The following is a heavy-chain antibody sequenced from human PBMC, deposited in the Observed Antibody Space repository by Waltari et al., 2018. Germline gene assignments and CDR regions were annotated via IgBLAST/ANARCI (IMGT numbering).Heavy chain of an antibody. V-gene: IGHV4-38-2*02. CDR3: ARDQRFLESLYPYYYALDA. D-gene: IGHD3-3*01. CDR2: IYHSGTT. J-gene: IGHJ6*02. CDR1: NFYISGGYP. Sequence: QVQLQESGPGLVKPPETLSLTCSVPNFYISGGYPGGWMRQSPGKGLVWIGSIYHSGTTHYNPSLERRVTISVDRSRNQFSLKVTSVSAADTAVYFCARDQRFLESLYPYYYALDAWGRGITVTVSS.